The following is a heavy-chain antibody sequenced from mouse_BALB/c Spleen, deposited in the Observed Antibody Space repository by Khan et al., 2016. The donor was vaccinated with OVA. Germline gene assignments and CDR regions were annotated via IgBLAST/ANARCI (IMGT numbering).Heavy chain of an antibody. Sequence: QIQLVQSGPELKKPGETVKISCKASGYTFTDYVMNWVKQSPGKGLKWMGWINTYTGKPTYADDFKGRFAFSLETSASTAYLQLNSLKNEDTATYFCTRFHGGYWGQGTTLIVSS. V-gene: IGHV9-3-1*01. CDR1: GYTFTDYV. J-gene: IGHJ2*01. CDR2: INTYTGKP. CDR3: TRFHGGY.